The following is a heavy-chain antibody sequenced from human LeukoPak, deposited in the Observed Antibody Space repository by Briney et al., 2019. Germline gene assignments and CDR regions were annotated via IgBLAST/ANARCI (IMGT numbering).Heavy chain of an antibody. CDR2: IYYSGST. V-gene: IGHV4-39*01. Sequence: PSETLSLTCTVSGGSISSRDYYWGWIRQPPGKGLEWIVSIYYSGSTYYTPSLKSRVTISVDTSKNQFSLKLSSVTAADTAVYYCARSQHCSSTSCYLYYYYGMDVWGQGTTVTVSS. J-gene: IGHJ6*02. D-gene: IGHD2-2*01. CDR1: GGSISSRDYY. CDR3: ARSQHCSSTSCYLYYYYGMDV.